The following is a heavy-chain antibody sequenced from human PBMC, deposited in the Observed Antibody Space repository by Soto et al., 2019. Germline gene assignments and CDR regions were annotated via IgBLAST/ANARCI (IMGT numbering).Heavy chain of an antibody. CDR1: GGSISSSSYY. V-gene: IGHV4-39*01. CDR3: ASTVVVVDEALYLNAFDI. J-gene: IGHJ3*02. Sequence: QLQLQESGPGLVKPSETLSLTCTVSGGSISSSSYYWGWIRQHPGKGLEWIGSIYYSGSTYYNPSTKSRVTISVDTSKKQFSLKLSSVTAEDTAVYYCASTVVVVDEALYLNAFDIWGQGTMVPVSS. D-gene: IGHD2-15*01. CDR2: IYYSGST.